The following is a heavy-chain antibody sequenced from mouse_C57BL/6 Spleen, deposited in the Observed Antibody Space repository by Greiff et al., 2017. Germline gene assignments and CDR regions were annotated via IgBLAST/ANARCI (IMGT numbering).Heavy chain of an antibody. V-gene: IGHV5-17*01. D-gene: IGHD2-3*01. CDR3: ARGYAGYYDY. J-gene: IGHJ2*01. CDR2: ISSGSSTI. Sequence: EVKLVESGGGLVKPGGSLKLSCAASGFTFSDYGMHWVRQAPEKGLEWVAYISSGSSTIYYADTVKGRFTIARDNAKNTLFLQMTSLRCEDTDMYYCARGYAGYYDYWGQGTTLTVSS. CDR1: GFTFSDYG.